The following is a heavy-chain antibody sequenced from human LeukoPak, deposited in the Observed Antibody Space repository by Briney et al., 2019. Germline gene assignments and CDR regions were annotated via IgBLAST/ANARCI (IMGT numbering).Heavy chain of an antibody. J-gene: IGHJ4*02. CDR1: GFTFSSYS. CDR3: ARGARKGDDYGGFFDY. V-gene: IGHV3-48*01. CDR2: ISSSSSTI. Sequence: GGSLRLSCAASGFTFSSYSMNWVRQAPGKGLEWVSYISSSSSTIYYADSVKGRFTISRDNAKNSLYLQMNSLRAEDTAVYYCARGARKGDDYGGFFDYWGQGTLVTVSS. D-gene: IGHD4-23*01.